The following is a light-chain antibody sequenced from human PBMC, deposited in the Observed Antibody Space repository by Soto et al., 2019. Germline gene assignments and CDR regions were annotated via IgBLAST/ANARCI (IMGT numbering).Light chain of an antibody. Sequence: DIQMTQSPSSLSASVGDRVTITCRPSQDIRNDLGWFQLRPGKAPKRLIYAASRLQSGVPSRFSGSGSGTEFTLTISSLQSEDFATYFCLQQNSSPWTCGPGTKVEFK. J-gene: IGKJ1*01. CDR1: QDIRND. V-gene: IGKV1-17*01. CDR2: AAS. CDR3: LQQNSSPWT.